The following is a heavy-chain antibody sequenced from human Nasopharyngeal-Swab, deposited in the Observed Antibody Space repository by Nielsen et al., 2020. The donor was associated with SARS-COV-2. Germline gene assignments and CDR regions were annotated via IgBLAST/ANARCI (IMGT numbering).Heavy chain of an antibody. V-gene: IGHV3-30*18. Sequence: GESLKISCAASGFTFSSFGMHWVRQAPGKGLEWVAFIAHDASNEYYGDSVKGRFSISRDSSKNTLYLQMSSLRAEDTAVYYCAKGTGMTYRAIDYWGQGTQVTVSS. CDR1: GFTFSSFG. CDR2: IAHDASNE. D-gene: IGHD1-14*01. CDR3: AKGTGMTYRAIDY. J-gene: IGHJ4*02.